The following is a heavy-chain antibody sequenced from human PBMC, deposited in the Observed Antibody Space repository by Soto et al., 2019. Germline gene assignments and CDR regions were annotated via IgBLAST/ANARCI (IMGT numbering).Heavy chain of an antibody. CDR3: ARVTTMGGY. CDR1: GFRFRNYW. D-gene: IGHD4-17*01. CDR2: IKQDGSEK. Sequence: EVQLVESGGGLVQPGGSLRLSCAASGFRFRNYWMYWVRQPPGKGLEWVSNIKQDGSEKYYVDSVKGRFTISRDNARNSVFLQMDSLRAEDTAVYFCARVTTMGGYWGQGTLVTVSS. J-gene: IGHJ4*02. V-gene: IGHV3-7*01.